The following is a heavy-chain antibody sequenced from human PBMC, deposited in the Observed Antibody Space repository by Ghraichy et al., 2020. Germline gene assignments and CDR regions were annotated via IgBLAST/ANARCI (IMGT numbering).Heavy chain of an antibody. J-gene: IGHJ3*01. D-gene: IGHD3-10*01. CDR1: GDSISSGGYY. V-gene: IGHV4-31*03. Sequence: SETLSLTCTVSGDSISSGGYYWSWIRQHPGKGLEWIGYIYNSGSTYYNPSLKSRVTMSVDTSKNQFSLKLKSVTAADTSVYYCARDRGFGPMVRRASGGAFDVWGQGTMVTVSS. CDR3: ARDRGFGPMVRRASGGAFDV. CDR2: IYNSGST.